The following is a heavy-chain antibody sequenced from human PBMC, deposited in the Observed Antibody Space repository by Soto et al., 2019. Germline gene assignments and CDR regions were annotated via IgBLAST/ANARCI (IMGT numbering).Heavy chain of an antibody. Sequence: PGGSLRLCCAASGFTLSTYTMNWVRQPPGKGLKWVSGIFQSGATFYTDSGKGRFTISRDNSKCMVYLQMDSLRADYTVLYYCAKDRHPDGIGLFYYWGRGSLVTGSA. CDR2: IFQSGAT. V-gene: IGHV3-23*01. CDR3: AKDRHPDGIGLFYY. J-gene: IGHJ4*02. D-gene: IGHD1-20*01. CDR1: GFTLSTYT.